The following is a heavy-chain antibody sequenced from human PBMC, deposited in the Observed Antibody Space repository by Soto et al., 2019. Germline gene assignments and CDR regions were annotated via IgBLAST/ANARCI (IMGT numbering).Heavy chain of an antibody. CDR3: ARGRSAKKYYYDSSGPGGWFDP. CDR2: INHSGST. Sequence: SETLSLTCAVYGGSFSGYYWSWIRQPPGKGLEWIGEINHSGSTNYNPSRKSRVTISVDTSKNQFSLKLSSVTAADTAVYYCARGRSAKKYYYDSSGPGGWFDPWGQGTLVTVSS. V-gene: IGHV4-34*01. J-gene: IGHJ5*02. CDR1: GGSFSGYY. D-gene: IGHD3-22*01.